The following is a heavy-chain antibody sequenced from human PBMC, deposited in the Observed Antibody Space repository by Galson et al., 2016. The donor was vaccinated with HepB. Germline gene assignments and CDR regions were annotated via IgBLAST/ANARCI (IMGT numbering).Heavy chain of an antibody. CDR3: ARDGESGSYDV. CDR2: LYSSGST. V-gene: IGHV3-53*01. D-gene: IGHD1-26*01. J-gene: IGHJ4*02. Sequence: SLRLSCAASGFSLSSNYMSWIRQTPGQGLEWISVLYSSGSTYYADSVKGRFTISRDNSKNTLYLQMDSLRGNDMAIYYCARDGESGSYDVWGQGTLVSVSS. CDR1: GFSLSSNY.